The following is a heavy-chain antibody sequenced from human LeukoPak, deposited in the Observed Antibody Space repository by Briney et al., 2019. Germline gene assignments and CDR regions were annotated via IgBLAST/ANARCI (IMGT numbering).Heavy chain of an antibody. J-gene: IGHJ4*02. CDR2: ISYDGSNK. CDR3: AKDRYYYDSSGYLGD. CDR1: GFTFSSYG. D-gene: IGHD3-22*01. Sequence: GRSLRLSCAASGFTFSSYGMHWVRRAPGKGLEWVAVISYDGSNKYYADSVKGRFTISRDNSKNTLYLQMNSLRAEDTAVYYCAKDRYYYDSSGYLGDWGQGTLVTVSS. V-gene: IGHV3-30*18.